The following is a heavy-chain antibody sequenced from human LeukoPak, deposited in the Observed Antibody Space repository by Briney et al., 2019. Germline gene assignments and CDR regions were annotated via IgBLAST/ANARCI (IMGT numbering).Heavy chain of an antibody. V-gene: IGHV3-74*01. CDR1: GFTFSSYW. J-gene: IGHJ4*02. D-gene: IGHD4-11*01. Sequence: GGSLRLSCAASGFTFSSYWMHWVRQAPGKGLVWVSRINSDGSSTSYADSVKGRFTISRDNAKNTLYLQMNSLRAEDTAVYYCARGEDYTKFDYWGQGTLVTDSS. CDR3: ARGEDYTKFDY. CDR2: INSDGSST.